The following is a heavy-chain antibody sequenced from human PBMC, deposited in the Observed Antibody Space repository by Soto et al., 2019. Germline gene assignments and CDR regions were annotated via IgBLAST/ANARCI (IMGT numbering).Heavy chain of an antibody. CDR2: IIPIFGTA. Sequence: GASVKVSCKASGGTFSSYAISWVRQAPGQGLEWMGGIIPIFGTANYAQKFQGRVTITADESTSTAYMELSSLRSEDTAVYYCARDSTIGGGSTKRDYGMDVWGQGTTLTVSS. CDR1: GGTFSSYA. CDR3: ARDSTIGGGSTKRDYGMDV. V-gene: IGHV1-69*13. J-gene: IGHJ6*02. D-gene: IGHD2-15*01.